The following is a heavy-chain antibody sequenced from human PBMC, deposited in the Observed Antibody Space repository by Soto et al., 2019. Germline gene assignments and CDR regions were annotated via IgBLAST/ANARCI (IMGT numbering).Heavy chain of an antibody. CDR2: IIPFFGTA. D-gene: IGHD3-22*01. J-gene: IGHJ4*02. CDR3: ARGGSGYVWFNEF. CDR1: GGIFSSYA. Sequence: QEQLVQSGAEVKKPGSSVKVSCKASGGIFSSYAISWFEKAPGQGLEWLGGIIPFFGTANYAQKFQGRVTITADESTNTAYMDLSSLKSEDTAIYYCARGGSGYVWFNEFWGQGTLVTVSS. V-gene: IGHV1-69*01.